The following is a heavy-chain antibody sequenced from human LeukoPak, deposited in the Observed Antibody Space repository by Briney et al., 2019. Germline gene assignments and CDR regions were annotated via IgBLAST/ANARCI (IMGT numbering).Heavy chain of an antibody. CDR2: ISGSGGST. D-gene: IGHD3-9*01. J-gene: IGHJ4*02. Sequence: PGGSLRLSCAASGFTFSSYAMSWVRQAPGKGLEWVSAISGSGGSTYYADSVKGRFTISRDNSKNTLYLQMNSLRAEDTAVYYCAKSDILTGYYRGPFDYWGQGTLVTVSS. CDR3: AKSDILTGYYRGPFDY. V-gene: IGHV3-23*01. CDR1: GFTFSSYA.